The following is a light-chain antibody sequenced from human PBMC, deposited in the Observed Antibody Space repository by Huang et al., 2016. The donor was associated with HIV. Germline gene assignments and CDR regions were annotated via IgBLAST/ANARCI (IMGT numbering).Light chain of an antibody. Sequence: SLSASVGDRVTFTCRANQNIAKSLNWYQQKPGKAPKLLIYTESTLESGVPSRFSGSGSGSRFTLNITNMQPEDFATYYCQQSFSVPRTFG. CDR1: QNIAKS. V-gene: IGKV1-39*01. CDR2: TES. CDR3: QQSFSVPRT. J-gene: IGKJ1*01.